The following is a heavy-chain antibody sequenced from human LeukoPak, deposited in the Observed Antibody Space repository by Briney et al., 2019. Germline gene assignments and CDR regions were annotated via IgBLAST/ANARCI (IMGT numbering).Heavy chain of an antibody. CDR2: INPSAGSS. CDR1: GYTFTSYY. V-gene: IGHV1-46*01. Sequence: APVKVSCKASGYTFTSYYMHWVRQAPGQGLEWMGIINPSAGSSNYAQKFQGRVTMTRDTSTSTVYMELGSLRSEDTAVYYCARDAASNSSWFDPWGQGTLVTVSS. D-gene: IGHD4-23*01. J-gene: IGHJ5*02. CDR3: ARDAASNSSWFDP.